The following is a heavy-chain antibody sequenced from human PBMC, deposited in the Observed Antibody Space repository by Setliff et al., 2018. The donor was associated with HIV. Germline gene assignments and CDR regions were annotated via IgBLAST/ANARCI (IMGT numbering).Heavy chain of an antibody. Sequence: ASVKVSCKASGYTFTSYHMHWVRQAPGQGLEWMGILNPSGSTVSAQKFQGRVTMTRDTSTSTVYMELSSLRSEDTAVYYCARGSGVVGATSVDSWGQGTLVTVSS. D-gene: IGHD1-26*01. CDR2: LNPSGST. J-gene: IGHJ4*02. CDR3: ARGSGVVGATSVDS. CDR1: GYTFTSYH. V-gene: IGHV1-46*01.